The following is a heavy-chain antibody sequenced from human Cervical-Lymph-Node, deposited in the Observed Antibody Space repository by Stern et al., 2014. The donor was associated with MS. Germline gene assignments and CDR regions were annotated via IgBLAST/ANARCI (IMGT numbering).Heavy chain of an antibody. D-gene: IGHD6-19*01. J-gene: IGHJ4*02. CDR2: IYPGDSDT. CDR3: ARHCAKREQCAFDY. V-gene: IGHV5-51*01. CDR1: CTSYW. Sequence: CTSYWIGWGRQMPGKGLEWMGIIYPGDSDTRYSPSFQGQVTISADKSISTAYLQWSSLKASDTAMYYCARHCAKREQCAFDYWGQGTLVTVSS.